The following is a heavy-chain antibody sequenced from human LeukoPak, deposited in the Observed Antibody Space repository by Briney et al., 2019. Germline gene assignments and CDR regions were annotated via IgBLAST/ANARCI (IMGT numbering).Heavy chain of an antibody. J-gene: IGHJ4*02. D-gene: IGHD3-22*01. CDR2: ISAYNGNT. CDR3: ARDSYYYDSSGYYALGY. Sequence: GASVKVSCNASGYTFTSYGISWVRQAPGQGLEWMGWISAYNGNTNYAQKLQGRVTIAADKSTSTAYMELSSLRSEDTAVYYCARDSYYYDSSGYYALGYWGQGTLVIVSS. CDR1: GYTFTSYG. V-gene: IGHV1-18*01.